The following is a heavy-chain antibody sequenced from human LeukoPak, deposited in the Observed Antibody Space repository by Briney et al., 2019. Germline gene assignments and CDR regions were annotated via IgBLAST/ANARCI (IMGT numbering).Heavy chain of an antibody. CDR3: AKDREWFGELPHDY. Sequence: GGSLRLSCAASGFTFSSYGMHWVRQAPGKGLEWVAVISYDGSNKYYADSVKGRFTISRDNSKNTLYLQMNSLRAEDTAVYYCAKDREWFGELPHDYWGQGTLVTVFS. CDR1: GFTFSSYG. V-gene: IGHV3-30*18. CDR2: ISYDGSNK. J-gene: IGHJ4*02. D-gene: IGHD3-10*01.